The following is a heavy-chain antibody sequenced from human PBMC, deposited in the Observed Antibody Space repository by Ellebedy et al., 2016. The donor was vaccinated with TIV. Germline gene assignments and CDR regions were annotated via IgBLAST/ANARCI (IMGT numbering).Heavy chain of an antibody. V-gene: IGHV5-51*01. J-gene: IGHJ3*02. CDR2: IYPGDSDT. CDR1: GYSFTSYW. Sequence: GESLKISCKASGYSFTSYWIGWVRQLPGKGLEWMGIIYPGDSDTRYSPFFQGQVTISADNSISTAYLQWSSLKASDTAMYYCASRPGAYYDIDAFDIWGQGTMVTVSS. D-gene: IGHD3-22*01. CDR3: ASRPGAYYDIDAFDI.